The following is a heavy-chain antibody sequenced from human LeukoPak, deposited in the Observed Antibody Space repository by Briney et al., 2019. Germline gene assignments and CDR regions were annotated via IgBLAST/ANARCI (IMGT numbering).Heavy chain of an antibody. D-gene: IGHD3-10*01. V-gene: IGHV3-7*01. CDR2: IQQAGSEK. CDR1: GFIFSSYW. J-gene: IGHJ6*03. Sequence: GGSLRLSCAASGFIFSSYWMSWVRQAPGKGLEWVANIQQAGSEKYYVDSVKGRFSISRDNAKNSLYLQMNSLRAEDTAVYFRARGQGSGSYYNSYYYYYMDVWGKGTTVTVSS. CDR3: ARGQGSGSYYNSYYYYYMDV.